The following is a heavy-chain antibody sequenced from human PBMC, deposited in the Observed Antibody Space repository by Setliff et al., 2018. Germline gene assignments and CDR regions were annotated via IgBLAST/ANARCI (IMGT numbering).Heavy chain of an antibody. Sequence: ASMKVSCKASGYTFSSYAMNWVRQAPGQGLEWMGWINTNTGNPTYAQGFTGRFVFSLDTSVSTAYLQISSLKAEDTAVYYCARGSRFGTIVYKGDYYMDVWGKRTTVTVSS. J-gene: IGHJ6*03. V-gene: IGHV7-4-1*02. CDR3: ARGSRFGTIVYKGDYYMDV. CDR1: GYTFSSYA. CDR2: INTNTGNP. D-gene: IGHD3-10*01.